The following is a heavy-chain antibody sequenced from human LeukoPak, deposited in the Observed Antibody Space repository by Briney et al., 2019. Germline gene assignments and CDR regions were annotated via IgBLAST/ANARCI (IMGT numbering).Heavy chain of an antibody. CDR3: ARDVAVAGANHWFDP. CDR2: INWNGGST. CDR1: GFTFDDYG. J-gene: IGHJ5*02. D-gene: IGHD6-19*01. V-gene: IGHV3-20*04. Sequence: GGSLRLSCAASGFTFDDYGMSWVRQAPGKWLEWVSGINWNGGSTGYADSVKGRFTISRDNAKNSLYLQMNSLRAEDTALYYCARDVAVAGANHWFDPWGQGTLVTVSS.